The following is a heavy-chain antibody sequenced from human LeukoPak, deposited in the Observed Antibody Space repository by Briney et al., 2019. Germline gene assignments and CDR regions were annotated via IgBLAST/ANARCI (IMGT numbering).Heavy chain of an antibody. CDR1: GFTFSSYW. CDR3: ARDPYYYDSSGYYRDDCFDY. CDR2: INSDGSST. J-gene: IGHJ4*02. Sequence: GGSLRLSCAASGFTFSSYWMHWVRQAPGKGLVWVSRINSDGSSTSYADSVKGRFTISRDNAKNTLYLQMNSLRAEDTAVYYCARDPYYYDSSGYYRDDCFDYWGQGTLVTVSS. V-gene: IGHV3-74*01. D-gene: IGHD3-22*01.